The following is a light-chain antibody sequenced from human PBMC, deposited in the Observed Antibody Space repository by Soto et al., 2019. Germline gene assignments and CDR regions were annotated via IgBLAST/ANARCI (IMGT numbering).Light chain of an antibody. Sequence: EVMMTQSPATLSVSPGERATLSCRASQSVSSNLAWFQQKPGQAPRLLIYHASTRATGIPARFSGSGSGTEFTLIISSLQSEDFAVYYCQQYNNWWTFGQGTKVDIK. CDR1: QSVSSN. V-gene: IGKV3-15*01. CDR2: HAS. CDR3: QQYNNWWT. J-gene: IGKJ1*01.